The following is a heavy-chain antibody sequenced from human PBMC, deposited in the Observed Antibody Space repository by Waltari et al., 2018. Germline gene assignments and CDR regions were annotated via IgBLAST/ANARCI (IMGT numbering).Heavy chain of an antibody. CDR1: GVTFSSYA. D-gene: IGHD3-22*01. Sequence: EVQLLESGGSLVQPGGSLKLSCAASGVTFSSYAMRWVSPAPGTGLEWVSAISGSGGSTYYADSVKGRFTISRDNSKNTLYLQMNSLRAEDTAVYYCAKDRVGYYYDSSGYYFDYWGQGTLVTVSS. J-gene: IGHJ4*02. CDR2: ISGSGGST. V-gene: IGHV3-23*01. CDR3: AKDRVGYYYDSSGYYFDY.